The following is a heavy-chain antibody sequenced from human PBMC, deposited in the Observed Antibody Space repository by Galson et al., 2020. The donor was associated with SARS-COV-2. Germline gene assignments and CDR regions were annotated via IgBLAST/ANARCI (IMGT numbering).Heavy chain of an antibody. J-gene: IGHJ4*02. CDR3: ATFGSLYYGTRGPDY. V-gene: IGHV5-51*01. Sequence: GESLKISCKGSGYSFTSYWIGWVRQIPGKGLEWMGHIYPGDSDTRYIPSFQGQVTISADKSISTAYLQWSSLKASDTAMYYCATFGSLYYGTRGPDYWGQGTLVTVSS. D-gene: IGHD1-26*01. CDR2: IYPGDSDT. CDR1: GYSFTSYW.